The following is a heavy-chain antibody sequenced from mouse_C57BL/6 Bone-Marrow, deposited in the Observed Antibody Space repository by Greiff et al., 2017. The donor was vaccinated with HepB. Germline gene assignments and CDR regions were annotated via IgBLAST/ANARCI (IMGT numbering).Heavy chain of an antibody. CDR2: IHPSDSDT. CDR1: GYTFTSYW. D-gene: IGHD1-1*01. CDR3: ARNYGSSYVGDY. J-gene: IGHJ2*01. Sequence: QVQLQQPGAELVKPGASVKVSCKASGYTFTSYWMHWVKQRPGQGLEWIGRIHPSDSDTNYNEKFKGKATLTADKSSSTAYMQLSSLTSEDSAVYFCARNYGSSYVGDYWGQGTTLTVSS. V-gene: IGHV1-74*01.